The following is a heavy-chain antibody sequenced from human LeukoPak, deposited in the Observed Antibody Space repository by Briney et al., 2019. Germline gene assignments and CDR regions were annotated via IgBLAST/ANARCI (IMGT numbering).Heavy chain of an antibody. CDR3: ARGGIAVAGTWFDP. CDR2: IIPILGIA. CDR1: GGTFSSYT. D-gene: IGHD6-19*01. Sequence: ASVKVSCKASGGTFSSYTISWVRQAPGQGLEWMGRIIPILGIANYAQKFQGRVTITTDESTSTAYMELSSLRSEDTAVYYCARGGIAVAGTWFDPWGQGTLVTVSS. J-gene: IGHJ5*02. V-gene: IGHV1-69*16.